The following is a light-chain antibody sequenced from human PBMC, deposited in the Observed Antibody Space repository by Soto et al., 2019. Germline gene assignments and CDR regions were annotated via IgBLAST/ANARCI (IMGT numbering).Light chain of an antibody. J-gene: IGLJ1*01. CDR2: DVS. CDR1: SSDVGGYNY. CDR3: ASYTSSSTYV. Sequence: QSALTQPASVSRSPGQSITISCTGTSSDVGGYNYVSWYQHHPGKAPKLMIFDVSDRPSGVSNRFSGSKSGNTASLSISGLQAEDEADYCCASYTSSSTYVFGTGTKVTVL. V-gene: IGLV2-14*03.